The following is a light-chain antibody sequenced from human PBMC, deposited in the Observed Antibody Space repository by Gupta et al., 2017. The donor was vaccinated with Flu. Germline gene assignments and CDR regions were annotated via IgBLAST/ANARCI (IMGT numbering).Light chain of an antibody. CDR1: LLAKKY. J-gene: IGLJ1*01. Sequence: SYERTQPSSVSVSPGQTARITCSGNLLAKKYARWYQQKPGQAPVLVIYKDTERPSGIAERFSGSRSGTTVTLTISGAQVEDEADYHCYSAGDNSLYVFGPGTKVTVL. V-gene: IGLV3-27*01. CDR3: YSAGDNSLYV. CDR2: KDT.